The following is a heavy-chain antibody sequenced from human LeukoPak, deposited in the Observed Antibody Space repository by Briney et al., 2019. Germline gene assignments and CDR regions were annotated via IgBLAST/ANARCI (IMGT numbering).Heavy chain of an antibody. Sequence: PSQTLSLTCTVSGGSISSGSYYWSWIRQPAGKGLEWIGRIYTSGSANYNPSLKSRVTISVDTSKNQFSLKLSSVTAADTAVYYCARDRYYHMDVWGKGTTVTVSS. CDR2: IYTSGSA. V-gene: IGHV4-61*02. CDR3: ARDRYYHMDV. J-gene: IGHJ6*03. CDR1: GGSISSGSYY.